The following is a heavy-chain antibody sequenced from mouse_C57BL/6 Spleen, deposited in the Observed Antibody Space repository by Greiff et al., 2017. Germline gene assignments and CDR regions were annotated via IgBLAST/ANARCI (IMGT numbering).Heavy chain of an antibody. D-gene: IGHD3-1*01. V-gene: IGHV5-4*01. J-gene: IGHJ2*01. CDR3: AREALFDY. CDR2: ISDGGSYT. CDR1: GFTFSSYA. Sequence: EVMLVESGGGLVKPGGSLKLSCAASGFTFSSYAMSWVRQTPEKRLEWVATISDGGSYTYYPDNVKGRFTISRDNAKNNLYLQMRHLKSEDTAMYYCAREALFDYWGQGTTRTVSS.